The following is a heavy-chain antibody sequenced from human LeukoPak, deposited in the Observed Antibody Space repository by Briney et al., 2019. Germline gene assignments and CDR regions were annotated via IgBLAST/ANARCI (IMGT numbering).Heavy chain of an antibody. Sequence: GGSLRLSRAASGFTFSKAWMSWVRQAPGKGLEWVGRIKSKANRETTDYAAPVIGRFTISRDDSRNTLYLQMDSLKTDDTSVYYCTRVTAYYYYGMDVWGQGTTVTVSS. CDR3: TRVTAYYYYGMDV. CDR2: IKSKANRETT. V-gene: IGHV3-15*01. CDR1: GFTFSKAW. D-gene: IGHD2-21*02. J-gene: IGHJ6*02.